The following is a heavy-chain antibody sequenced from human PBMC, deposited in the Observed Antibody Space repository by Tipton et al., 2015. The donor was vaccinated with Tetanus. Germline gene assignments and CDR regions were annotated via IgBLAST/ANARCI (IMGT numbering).Heavy chain of an antibody. CDR3: ARDQGGGRVVRLNWLDP. V-gene: IGHV4-31*03. CDR1: GDSISRGGYF. D-gene: IGHD6-6*01. J-gene: IGHJ5*02. CDR2: IYYSGDT. Sequence: LRLSCTVSGDSISRGGYFLEWVRQRPGKGPEGVGYIYYSGDTSYNPSLKSRVSMSGDTSKNQFSLNLTSVTAADTAVYYCARDQGGGRVVRLNWLDPWGQGTLVTVSS.